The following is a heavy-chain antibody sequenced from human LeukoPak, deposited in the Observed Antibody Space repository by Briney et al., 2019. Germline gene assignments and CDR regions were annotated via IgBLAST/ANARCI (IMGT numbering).Heavy chain of an antibody. D-gene: IGHD3-10*01. J-gene: IGHJ4*02. CDR3: ASLGRGSGSYYSVGYFDY. Sequence: PSETLSLTCDVSGVSISDGYYWSWIRQPAGKGLEWIGRIYTSGSTNYNPSLKSRVTMSVDTSKNQFSLKLSSVTAADTAVYYCASLGRGSGSYYSVGYFDYWGQGTLVTVSS. V-gene: IGHV4-4*07. CDR2: IYTSGST. CDR1: GVSISDGYY.